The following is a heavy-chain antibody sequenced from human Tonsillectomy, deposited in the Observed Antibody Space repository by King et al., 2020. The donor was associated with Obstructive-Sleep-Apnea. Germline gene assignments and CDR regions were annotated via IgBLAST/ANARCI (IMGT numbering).Heavy chain of an antibody. CDR3: AREQGGDDFPSYFDY. D-gene: IGHD2-21*02. V-gene: IGHV1-18*04. CDR1: GYSFTSHG. CDR2: FSVYNGNR. J-gene: IGHJ4*02. Sequence: QLVQSGGEVKKPGASVKVSCKAFGYSFTSHGINWVRQAPVQGLECMGWFSVYNGNRQAAQKFQGRVIMTTDTSTSTAYMELKSLRSDDTAVYYCAREQGGDDFPSYFDYWGQGTLVTVSS.